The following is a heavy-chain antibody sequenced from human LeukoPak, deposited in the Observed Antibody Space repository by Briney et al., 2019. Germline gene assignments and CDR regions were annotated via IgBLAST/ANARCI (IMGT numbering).Heavy chain of an antibody. J-gene: IGHJ5*02. D-gene: IGHD3-10*01. Sequence: SETLSLTCAVYGGSFSGYYWSWIRQPPGKGLERIGEINHSGSTNYNPSLKSRVTISVDTSKNQFSLKLSSVTAADTAVYYCARGLLWFGELLSPWGQGTLVTVSS. CDR1: GGSFSGYY. V-gene: IGHV4-34*01. CDR2: INHSGST. CDR3: ARGLLWFGELLSP.